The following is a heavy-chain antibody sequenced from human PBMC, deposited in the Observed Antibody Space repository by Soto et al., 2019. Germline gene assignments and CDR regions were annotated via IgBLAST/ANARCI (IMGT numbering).Heavy chain of an antibody. CDR1: GFAFSSYS. J-gene: IGHJ4*02. CDR2: ISSSSSYI. Sequence: PGGSLRLSCAASGFAFSSYSINWVRQAPGKGLEWVSSISSSSSYIYYADSVKGRFTISRDNAKNSLYLQMNSLRAEDTAVYYCARVLFLPEYYYDSSAFDYWGQGTLVTVSS. D-gene: IGHD3-22*01. CDR3: ARVLFLPEYYYDSSAFDY. V-gene: IGHV3-21*01.